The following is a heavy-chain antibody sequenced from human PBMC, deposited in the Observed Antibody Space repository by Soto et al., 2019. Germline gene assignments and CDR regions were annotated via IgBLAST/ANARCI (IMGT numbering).Heavy chain of an antibody. Sequence: QVQLVQSGAEVKKPGASVKVSCKAAGYTFTSYDINWMRQATGQGFEWMGWMNPNSGDTGYAQKFQGRVTMTRDTFISPAFMELSSLRSEDTAVYYCARGPRNWGVDYWGQGTPVTVSS. D-gene: IGHD7-27*01. CDR2: MNPNSGDT. J-gene: IGHJ4*02. V-gene: IGHV1-8*01. CDR3: ARGPRNWGVDY. CDR1: GYTFTSYD.